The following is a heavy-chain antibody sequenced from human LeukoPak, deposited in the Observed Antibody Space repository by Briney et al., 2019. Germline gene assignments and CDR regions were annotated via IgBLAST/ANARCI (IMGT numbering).Heavy chain of an antibody. D-gene: IGHD2-2*02. Sequence: PGGSLRLSCAASGFTFSAYLMSWVRQAPGKGLEWVANIKQDGSEKYYVDSVKGRFTISRDNAKNSLYLQMNSLRAEDTVMYYCARDSSIPYWGQGTLVTVSS. CDR2: IKQDGSEK. CDR3: ARDSSIPY. J-gene: IGHJ4*02. CDR1: GFTFSAYL. V-gene: IGHV3-7*03.